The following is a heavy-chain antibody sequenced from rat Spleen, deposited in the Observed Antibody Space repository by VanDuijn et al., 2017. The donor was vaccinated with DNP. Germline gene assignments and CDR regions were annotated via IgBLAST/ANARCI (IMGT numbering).Heavy chain of an antibody. CDR2: ISYDGSST. CDR1: GFTFSNYD. Sequence: EVQLVESGGGLVQPGRSLKVSCAASGFTFSNYDMAWVRQAPKKGLEWVATISYDGSSTYYRDSVKGRFTISRDNAKSTLYLQRDSLRSEDTATYYCARNNTTVVTGIFFDYWGQGVMVTVSS. D-gene: IGHD1-1*01. V-gene: IGHV5-7*01. J-gene: IGHJ2*01. CDR3: ARNNTTVVTGIFFDY.